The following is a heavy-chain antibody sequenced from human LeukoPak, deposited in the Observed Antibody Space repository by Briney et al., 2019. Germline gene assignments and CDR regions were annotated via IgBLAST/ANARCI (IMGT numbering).Heavy chain of an antibody. CDR3: ASGSITMIVYYFDY. Sequence: GGSLRLSCAASGFTFSSYATSWVRQAPGKGLEWVSAISGSGGSTYYADSVKGRFTISRDNSKNTLYLQMNSLRAEDTAVYYCASGSITMIVYYFDYWGRGTLVTASS. D-gene: IGHD3-22*01. V-gene: IGHV3-23*01. CDR1: GFTFSSYA. CDR2: ISGSGGST. J-gene: IGHJ4*02.